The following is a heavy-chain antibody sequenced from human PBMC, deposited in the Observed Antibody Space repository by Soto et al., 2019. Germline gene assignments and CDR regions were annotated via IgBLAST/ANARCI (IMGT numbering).Heavy chain of an antibody. CDR2: INHSGST. CDR3: ARGVFNYDFWSGYSHYYYYMDV. D-gene: IGHD3-3*01. V-gene: IGHV4-34*01. Sequence: SETLSLTCAVYGGSFSGYYWSWIRQPPGKGLEWIGEINHSGSTNYNPSLKSRVTISVDTSKSQFSLKLSSVTAADTAIYYCARGVFNYDFWSGYSHYYYYMDVWGKGTTVTVSS. CDR1: GGSFSGYY. J-gene: IGHJ6*03.